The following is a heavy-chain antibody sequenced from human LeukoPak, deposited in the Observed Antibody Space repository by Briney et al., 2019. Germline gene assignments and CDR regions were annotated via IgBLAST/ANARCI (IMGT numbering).Heavy chain of an antibody. CDR2: ISGSSGSNT. Sequence: PGGSLRLSCAASGFTFSNSAMSWVRQGPGKGREWVSGISGSSGSNTYYADSVKGRFTISRDNSKNTLYLQIYSLRAEDTAVYYCAKAGSIRFDYWGRGTLVTVSS. D-gene: IGHD1-26*01. J-gene: IGHJ4*02. CDR3: AKAGSIRFDY. V-gene: IGHV3-23*01. CDR1: GFTFSNSA.